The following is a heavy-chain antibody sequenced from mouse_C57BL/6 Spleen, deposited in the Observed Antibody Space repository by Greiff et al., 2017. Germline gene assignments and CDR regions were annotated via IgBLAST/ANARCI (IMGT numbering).Heavy chain of an antibody. CDR3: ASYYGSIDYYAMDY. Sequence: QVQLKQSGAELVRPGTSVKLSCKASGYTFTSYWMHWVKQRPGQGLEWIGVIDPSDSYTNYNQKFKGKATLTVDTSSSTAYMQLSSLTSEDSAVYYCASYYGSIDYYAMDYWGQGTSVTVSS. CDR2: IDPSDSYT. J-gene: IGHJ4*01. CDR1: GYTFTSYW. V-gene: IGHV1-59*01. D-gene: IGHD1-1*01.